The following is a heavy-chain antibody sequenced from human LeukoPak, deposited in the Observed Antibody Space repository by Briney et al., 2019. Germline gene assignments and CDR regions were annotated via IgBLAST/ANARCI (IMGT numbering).Heavy chain of an antibody. V-gene: IGHV4-59*08. CDR3: ARHGNYGDFYYYAMDV. Sequence: PSETLSLTCTVSGGSISSYYWSWLRQPPGKGLEWIGYIYYSGSTNYNPSLKSRVTISVDTSKNHFSLKLISVTAADTAVYYCARHGNYGDFYYYAMDVWGQGTTVTVSS. CDR2: IYYSGST. D-gene: IGHD4-17*01. J-gene: IGHJ6*02. CDR1: GGSISSYY.